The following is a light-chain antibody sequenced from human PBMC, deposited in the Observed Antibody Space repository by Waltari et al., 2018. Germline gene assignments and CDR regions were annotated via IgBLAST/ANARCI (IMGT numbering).Light chain of an antibody. CDR2: EVS. Sequence: QSALAQPPSASGSPGQSVTISCTGTSSDVGGYNYVSWYQQHPGNAPKLMIYEVSKRPSGVPDRFSGSKSGNTASLTVSGLQAEDEAAYYCSSYAGSNFVVFGGGTKVTVL. V-gene: IGLV2-8*01. CDR3: SSYAGSNFVV. J-gene: IGLJ2*01. CDR1: SSDVGGYNY.